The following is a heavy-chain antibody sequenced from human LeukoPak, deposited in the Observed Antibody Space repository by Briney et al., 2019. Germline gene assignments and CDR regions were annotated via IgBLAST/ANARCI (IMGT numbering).Heavy chain of an antibody. V-gene: IGHV4-34*01. D-gene: IGHD2-2*01. CDR2: NHPSGIT. J-gene: IGHJ4*02. Sequence: SETLSLTCAVYGASFSHYDWSWIRQPPGKGLEWIGENHPSGITNYNPSLKSRVTISVDTSKNQFSLNLSSVTAADTALYYCARGRRPYDFDYWGQGTLVTVSS. CDR1: GASFSHYD. CDR3: ARGRRPYDFDY.